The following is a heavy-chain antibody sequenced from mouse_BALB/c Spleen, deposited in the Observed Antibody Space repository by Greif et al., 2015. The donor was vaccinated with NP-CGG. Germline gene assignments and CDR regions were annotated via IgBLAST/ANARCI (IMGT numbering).Heavy chain of an antibody. D-gene: IGHD2-10*02. J-gene: IGHJ3*01. CDR1: GYAFSSYW. CDR2: IYPGDGDT. CDR3: ARKEYGNFSWFAY. Sequence: ESGAELVRPGSSVKISCKASGYAFSSYWMNWVKQRPGQGLEWIGQIYPGDGDTNYNGKFKGKATLTADKSSSTAYMQLSSLTSEDSAVYFCARKEYGNFSWFAYWGQGTLVTVSA. V-gene: IGHV1-80*01.